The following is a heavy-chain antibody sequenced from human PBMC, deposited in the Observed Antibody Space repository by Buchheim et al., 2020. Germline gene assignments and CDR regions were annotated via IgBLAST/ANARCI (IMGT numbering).Heavy chain of an antibody. D-gene: IGHD3-3*01. CDR2: INLSGGST. Sequence: QVQLVQSGAEVKKPGASVKVSCMALGYTCTSYDMHWVRQAPGQGLEWMGIINLSGGSTSFAQKFQGRVTMTRDTSTSTAYMQLSSLRSEDTAVYYCARGLRFLEWLDVWGQGTT. J-gene: IGHJ6*02. CDR3: ARGLRFLEWLDV. V-gene: IGHV1-46*01. CDR1: GYTCTSYD.